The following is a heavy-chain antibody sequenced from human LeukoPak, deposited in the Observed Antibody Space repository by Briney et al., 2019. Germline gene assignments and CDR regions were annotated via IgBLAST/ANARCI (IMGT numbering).Heavy chain of an antibody. CDR2: IYYSGST. Sequence: SETLSLTCTVSGGSISSYYWSWIRQPPGKGLEWIGYIYYSGSTSYNPSLKSRVTISVDTSKNPFSLTLSSVTAADPAVYYCARDAYSSSPLDYWGQGTLVTVSS. D-gene: IGHD6-13*01. V-gene: IGHV4-59*01. CDR1: GGSISSYY. CDR3: ARDAYSSSPLDY. J-gene: IGHJ4*02.